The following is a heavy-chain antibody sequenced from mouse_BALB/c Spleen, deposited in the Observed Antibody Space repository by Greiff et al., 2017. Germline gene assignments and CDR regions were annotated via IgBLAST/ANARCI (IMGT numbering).Heavy chain of an antibody. CDR2: ISSGGSYT. J-gene: IGHJ2*01. CDR1: GFTFSSYG. Sequence: DVKLVESGGDLVKPGGSLKLSCAASGFTFSSYGMSWVRQTPDKRLEWVATISSGGSYTYYPDSVKGRFTISRDNAKNTLYLQMSSLKSEETAMYYCARQSGGYYFDYWGQGTTLTVSS. V-gene: IGHV5-6*02. D-gene: IGHD1-1*02. CDR3: ARQSGGYYFDY.